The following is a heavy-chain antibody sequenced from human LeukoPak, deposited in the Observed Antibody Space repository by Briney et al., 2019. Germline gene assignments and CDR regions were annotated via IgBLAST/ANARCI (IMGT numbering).Heavy chain of an antibody. V-gene: IGHV1-2*02. Sequence: ASVKVSCKASGYSFTGYYMHWVRQAPGQGLEWMGWINPNSGDANYAQKFQGRVTITADKSTSTAYMELSSLRSEDTAVYYCARDTGGPFDYWGQGTLVTVSS. J-gene: IGHJ4*02. CDR3: ARDTGGPFDY. D-gene: IGHD2-15*01. CDR2: INPNSGDA. CDR1: GYSFTGYY.